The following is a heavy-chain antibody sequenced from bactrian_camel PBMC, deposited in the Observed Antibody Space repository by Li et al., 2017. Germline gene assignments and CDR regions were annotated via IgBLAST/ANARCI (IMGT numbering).Heavy chain of an antibody. Sequence: DVQLVESGGGLVQPGGSLRLSCAASGFTFSRFYMSWVRQAPGKGLEWVSTINSAGGSTYYTDSVKGRFAISRDNAKNTLYLQMNSLKTEDTAHYYCAAYGSCAFWGQGTQVTVS. CDR3: AAYGSCAF. V-gene: IGHV3S40*01. D-gene: IGHD3*01. CDR2: INSAGGST. CDR1: GFTFSRFY. J-gene: IGHJ4*01.